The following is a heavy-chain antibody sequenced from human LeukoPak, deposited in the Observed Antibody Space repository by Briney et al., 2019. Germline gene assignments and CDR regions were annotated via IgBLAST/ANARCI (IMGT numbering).Heavy chain of an antibody. D-gene: IGHD2-21*02. J-gene: IGHJ4*02. V-gene: IGHV3-23*01. Sequence: PGGSLRLSCAASRFTFSSYAMSWVRQAPGKGLEWVSAISGSGGSTYYADSVKGRFTISRDNSKNTLYLQMNSLRAEDTAVYYCAKDLSRGDYYPYYFDYWGQGTLVTVSS. CDR1: RFTFSSYA. CDR2: ISGSGGST. CDR3: AKDLSRGDYYPYYFDY.